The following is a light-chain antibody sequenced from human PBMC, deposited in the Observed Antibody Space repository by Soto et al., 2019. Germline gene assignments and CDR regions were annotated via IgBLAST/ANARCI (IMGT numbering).Light chain of an antibody. CDR2: LNSDGSH. V-gene: IGLV4-69*01. J-gene: IGLJ3*02. CDR3: QTWGTGIWV. CDR1: SGHSSYA. Sequence: QSVLTQSPSASASLGAAGNLTCTLSSGHSSYAIAWHQQQPEKGPRYLMKLNSDGSHSKGDGIPDRFSGSSSGAGRYLTISSLQSEDEADSYCQTWGTGIWVFGGGTKVTVL.